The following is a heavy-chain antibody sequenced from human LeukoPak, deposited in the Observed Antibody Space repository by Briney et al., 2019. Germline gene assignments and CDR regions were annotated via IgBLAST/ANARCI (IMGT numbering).Heavy chain of an antibody. CDR1: GFTFSSYW. V-gene: IGHV3-7*01. Sequence: GGSLRLSCAASGFTFSSYWMSWVRQAPGKGLEWVASIKQDGSEKYYVDSVKGRFTIPRDNAKNSLYLQMNSLRAEDTAVYYCARDLRGYDSSGYPYYYMDVWGKGTTVTVSS. CDR3: ARDLRGYDSSGYPYYYMDV. CDR2: IKQDGSEK. D-gene: IGHD3-22*01. J-gene: IGHJ6*03.